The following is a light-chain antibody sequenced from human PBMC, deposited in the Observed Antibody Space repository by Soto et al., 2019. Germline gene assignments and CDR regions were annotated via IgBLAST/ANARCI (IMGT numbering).Light chain of an antibody. CDR2: GAS. V-gene: IGKV3-15*01. Sequence: IVMTNTPATLSVSPGERATLSCRASQSVSSNLAWYQQKPGQAPRLLIYGASTRATGIPARFSGSGSGTEFTLTISSLQSEDFAVYYCEQSNNWWGFGQGTKVDIK. CDR3: EQSNNWWG. CDR1: QSVSSN. J-gene: IGKJ1*01.